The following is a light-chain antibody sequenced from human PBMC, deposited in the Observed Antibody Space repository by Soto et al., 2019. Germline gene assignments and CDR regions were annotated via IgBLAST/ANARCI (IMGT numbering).Light chain of an antibody. CDR1: QPINSN. J-gene: IGKJ1*01. CDR2: GAS. CDR3: QQYNNWWT. Sequence: EIVMTQSPVTLSVSPGDRVTLSCRASQPINSNLAWYQHKPGQAPRLLISGASIRATGIPGRFSGSGSGAEFTLTISSLQSEDLAVYYCQQYNNWWTFGQGTKVEIK. V-gene: IGKV3-15*01.